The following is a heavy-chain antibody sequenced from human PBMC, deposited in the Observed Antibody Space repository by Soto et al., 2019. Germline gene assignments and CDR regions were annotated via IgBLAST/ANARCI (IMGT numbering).Heavy chain of an antibody. J-gene: IGHJ5*02. CDR2: IYYSGST. D-gene: IGHD3-3*01. V-gene: IGHV4-30-4*01. CDR3: ARERHDGARLDP. Sequence: QVQLQESGPGLVKPSQTLSLTCTVSGGSISSGDYYWSWIRQPPGKGLEWIGYIYYSGSTYYNPTLKSRVTISVDTSKNQFPMKLSSVTAADTAVYYCARERHDGARLDPWGQGTLVTVSS. CDR1: GGSISSGDYY.